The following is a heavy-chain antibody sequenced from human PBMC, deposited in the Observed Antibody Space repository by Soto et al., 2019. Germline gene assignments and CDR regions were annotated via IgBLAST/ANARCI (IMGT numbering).Heavy chain of an antibody. CDR2: IVPLSGTS. V-gene: IGHV1-69*05. J-gene: IGHJ6*02. CDR3: ARDLGRITMIVVVSDPVYYYYGMDV. Sequence: ASVKVSCKLSGGTFSNYAINWVRQAPGQGLEWVGRIVPLSGTSDYAQKLQGRVTMTTDTSTSTAYMELRSLRSDDTAVYYCARDLGRITMIVVVSDPVYYYYGMDVWGQGTTVTVSS. CDR1: GGTFSNYA. D-gene: IGHD3-22*01.